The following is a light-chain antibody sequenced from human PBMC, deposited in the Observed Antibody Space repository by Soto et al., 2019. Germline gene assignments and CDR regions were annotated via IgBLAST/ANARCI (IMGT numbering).Light chain of an antibody. CDR3: CSYANTDTYV. V-gene: IGLV2-23*01. CDR1: SSDVGSYNV. CDR2: EAS. Sequence: QSALTQPASVSGSPGQSITISCTGTSSDVGSYNVVFWNQQHPGKAPKLIIYEASKRPLGVSNRFSGSKSGNTAFLTISGLQAEDEADYYCCSYANTDTYVFGSGTKLTVL. J-gene: IGLJ1*01.